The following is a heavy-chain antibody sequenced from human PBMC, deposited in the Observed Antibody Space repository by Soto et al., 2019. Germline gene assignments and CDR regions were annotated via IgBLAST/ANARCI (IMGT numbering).Heavy chain of an antibody. J-gene: IGHJ5*02. CDR3: ARGGFSGLTGCYTTGWFDP. V-gene: IGHV4-34*01. CDR2: INHSGST. CDR1: GGSFSGYY. Sequence: SETLSLTCAVYGGSFSGYYWSWIRQPPGKGLEWIGEINHSGSTNYNPSLKSRVTISVDTSKNQFSLKLSSVTAADTAVYYCARGGFSGLTGCYTTGWFDPWGQGTLVTVSS. D-gene: IGHD3-9*01.